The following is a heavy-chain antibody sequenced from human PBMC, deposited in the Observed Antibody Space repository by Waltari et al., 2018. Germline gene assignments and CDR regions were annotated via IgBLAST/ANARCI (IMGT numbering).Heavy chain of an antibody. J-gene: IGHJ4*01. V-gene: IGHV7-4-1*02. CDR3: ARYGYSSSWYDY. D-gene: IGHD6-13*01. CDR2: VNTNTGNP. CDR1: GYTFTSYA. Sequence: QVQLVQSGSELKKPGASVKVSCKASGYTFTSYAMNWVRQAPGQGLEWMAWVNTNTGNPTYVHGCTGRFVFSLDTSVSTASRQISSLKAEDTAVYYCARYGYSSSWYDYWGHVTLVTVSS.